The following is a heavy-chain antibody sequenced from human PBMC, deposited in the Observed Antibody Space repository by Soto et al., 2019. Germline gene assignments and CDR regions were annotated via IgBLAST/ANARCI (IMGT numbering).Heavy chain of an antibody. CDR3: AKLGSSNWSPHYYFDC. J-gene: IGHJ4*02. V-gene: IGHV3-23*01. CDR1: GFTFNNYA. D-gene: IGHD4-4*01. Sequence: EVQLLESGGGLVQPGGSLRLSCAASGFTFNNYAMGWVRQAPGKGLEWVSAITGTGSDTSYIDSVRGWFTISRDNSKTTLFLQMNSLGAEDTAIYYCAKLGSSNWSPHYYFDCWGQGTLVTVSS. CDR2: ITGTGSDT.